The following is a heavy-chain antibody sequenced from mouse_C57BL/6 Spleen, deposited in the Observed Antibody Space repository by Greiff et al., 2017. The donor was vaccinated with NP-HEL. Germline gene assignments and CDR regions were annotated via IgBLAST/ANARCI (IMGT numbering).Heavy chain of an antibody. Sequence: EVQLQQSGAELVKPGASVKLSCTASGFNIKDYYMHWVKQRPEQGLEWIGRIDPEDGETNYAAKFQGKATITADTSSNTAYLQLSSLTSEDTAVYYCARPYYGSSHYYAMDYWGQGTSVTVSS. CDR3: ARPYYGSSHYYAMDY. V-gene: IGHV14-2*01. D-gene: IGHD1-1*01. CDR2: IDPEDGET. J-gene: IGHJ4*01. CDR1: GFNIKDYY.